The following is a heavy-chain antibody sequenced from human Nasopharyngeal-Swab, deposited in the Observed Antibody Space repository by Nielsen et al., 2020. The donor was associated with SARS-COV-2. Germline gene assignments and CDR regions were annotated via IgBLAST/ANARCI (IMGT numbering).Heavy chain of an antibody. CDR2: ISYDETDQ. Sequence: GESLKISCAASGFTFSDHAIHWVRQAPGKGLEWVAVISYDETDQYYSGPVKGRFTISRDSSKKMVYLQMNSLRPEDTGLYYCAKEMFKYGSGVSSDGFDVWGQGTRVTVSS. J-gene: IGHJ3*01. V-gene: IGHV3-30*18. D-gene: IGHD3-10*01. CDR3: AKEMFKYGSGVSSDGFDV. CDR1: GFTFSDHA.